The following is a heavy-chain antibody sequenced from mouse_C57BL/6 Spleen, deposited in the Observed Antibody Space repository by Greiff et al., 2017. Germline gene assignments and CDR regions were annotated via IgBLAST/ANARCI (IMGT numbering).Heavy chain of an antibody. J-gene: IGHJ2*01. CDR3: ARGIDYVFDY. CDR1: GYTFTDYY. CDR2: INPNNGGT. D-gene: IGHD2-4*01. Sequence: EVQLQQSGPELVKPGASVKISCKASGYTFTDYYMNWVKQSHGKSLEWIGDINPNNGGTSYNQKFKGKATLTVDKSSSTAYMELRSLTSEDSAVYYCARGIDYVFDYWGQGTTLTVSS. V-gene: IGHV1-26*01.